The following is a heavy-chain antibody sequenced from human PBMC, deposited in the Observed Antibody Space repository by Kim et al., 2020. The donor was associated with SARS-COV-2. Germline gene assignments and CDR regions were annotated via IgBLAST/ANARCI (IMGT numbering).Heavy chain of an antibody. D-gene: IGHD4-17*01. V-gene: IGHV3-53*01. CDR3: ARTRPGDYPDY. Sequence: GGSLRLSCAASGFTVSSNYMSWVRQAPGKGLEWVSVIYSGGSTYYADSVKGRFTISRDNSKNTLYLQMNSLRAEDTAVYYCARTRPGDYPDYWGQGTLVTVSS. CDR1: GFTVSSNY. CDR2: IYSGGST. J-gene: IGHJ4*02.